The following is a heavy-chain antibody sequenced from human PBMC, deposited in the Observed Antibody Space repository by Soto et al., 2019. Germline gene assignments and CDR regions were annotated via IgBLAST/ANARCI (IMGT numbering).Heavy chain of an antibody. CDR2: ISAHNDDT. D-gene: IGHD3-10*01. V-gene: IGHV1-18*04. Sequence: ASVEFCCEAAGYMFTSYGISWLRQAPRQGLEWMGWISAHNDDTNYAQNLQGRETMTTDRSTSTAYMERRSLRSDDTAVYYCAREPHGSGSFYRVWGQGSLVTVSS. CDR3: AREPHGSGSFYRV. CDR1: GYMFTSYG. J-gene: IGHJ4*02.